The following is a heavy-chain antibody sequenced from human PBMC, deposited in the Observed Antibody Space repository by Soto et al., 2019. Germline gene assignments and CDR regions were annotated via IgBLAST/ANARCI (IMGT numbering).Heavy chain of an antibody. CDR2: IYPGDSDT. CDR1: GYSFHSYW. Sequence: LKISCKGSGYSFHSYWIGWVRQMPGTGLEWMGIIYPGDSDTRYSPSFEGQVTISADKSISTVYLQWSSLKASDTAMYYCARHKPSFISDYWGQGTLVTVSS. V-gene: IGHV5-51*01. J-gene: IGHJ4*02. CDR3: ARHKPSFISDY.